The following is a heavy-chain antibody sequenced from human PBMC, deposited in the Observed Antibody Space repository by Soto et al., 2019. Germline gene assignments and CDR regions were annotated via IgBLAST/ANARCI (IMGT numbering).Heavy chain of an antibody. CDR2: IIPIFGTA. CDR3: ARADYDILTGHYPRGPDYYYYYGMDV. V-gene: IGHV1-69*13. CDR1: GGTFSSYA. J-gene: IGHJ6*02. D-gene: IGHD3-9*01. Sequence: ASVKVSCKASGGTFSSYAISWVRQAPGQGLEWMGGIIPIFGTANYAQKFQGRVTITADESTSTAYMELSSLRSEDTAVYYCARADYDILTGHYPRGPDYYYYYGMDVWGQGTTVTVSS.